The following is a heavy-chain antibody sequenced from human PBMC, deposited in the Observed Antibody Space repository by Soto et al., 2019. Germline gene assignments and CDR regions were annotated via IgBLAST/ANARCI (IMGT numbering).Heavy chain of an antibody. D-gene: IGHD6-13*01. Sequence: QLQLQESGPGLVKPSETLSLTCTVSGGSISSSSYYWGWIRQPPGKGLEWIGSIYYSGSTYYNPSPKGRVTISVDTSKNQFSLKLSSVTAADTAVYYCARHSPYSSSWYADDYWGQGTLVTVSS. CDR2: IYYSGST. V-gene: IGHV4-39*01. CDR1: GGSISSSSYY. CDR3: ARHSPYSSSWYADDY. J-gene: IGHJ4*02.